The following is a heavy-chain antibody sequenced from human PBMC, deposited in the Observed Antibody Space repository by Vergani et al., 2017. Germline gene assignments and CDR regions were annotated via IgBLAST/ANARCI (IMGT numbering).Heavy chain of an antibody. J-gene: IGHJ4*02. CDR3: AREGARDGYKDYFDY. D-gene: IGHD5-24*01. Sequence: VQLVESGGGLVKPGGSLRLSCAASGFTFSNAWMSWVRQAPGKGLEWVAVIWNDGSNKYYADSVKGRFTISRDNSKNTLYLQMNSLRAEDTAVYYCAREGARDGYKDYFDYWGQGTLVTVSS. CDR2: IWNDGSNK. CDR1: GFTFSNAW. V-gene: IGHV3-33*08.